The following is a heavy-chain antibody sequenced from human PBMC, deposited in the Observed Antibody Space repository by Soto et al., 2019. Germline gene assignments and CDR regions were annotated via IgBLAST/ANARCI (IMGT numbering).Heavy chain of an antibody. Sequence: SETLSLTCGVSGGTVVSSHWWSWVRQSPGRGLEWIGNVYHTGDTNFNPSLQSRVTFSVDKSNNQFSLRLTSVTAADTAVYFCAREIVTAGGNNYFDPWGPGTLVTVSS. CDR3: AREIVTAGGNNYFDP. D-gene: IGHD2-21*02. CDR2: VYHTGDT. V-gene: IGHV4-4*02. CDR1: GGTVVSSHW. J-gene: IGHJ5*02.